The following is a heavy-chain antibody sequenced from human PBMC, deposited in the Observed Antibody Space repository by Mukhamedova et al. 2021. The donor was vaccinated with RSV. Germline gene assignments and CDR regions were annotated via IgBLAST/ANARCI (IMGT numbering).Heavy chain of an antibody. Sequence: YAMFWVRQAPGKGLEWVALISHDGGIEYHADSVKGRFAISRDNSKNTLFLQMNSLRVEDTAVFYCARDETGFGDLFLDLGGQGT. CDR2: ISHDGGIE. J-gene: IGHJ5*02. V-gene: IGHV3-30*09. CDR3: ARDETGFGDLFLDL. CDR1: YA. D-gene: IGHD3-10*01.